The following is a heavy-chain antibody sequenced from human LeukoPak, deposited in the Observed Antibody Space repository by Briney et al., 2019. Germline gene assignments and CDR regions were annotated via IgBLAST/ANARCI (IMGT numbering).Heavy chain of an antibody. CDR1: GGSVSSGSYY. Sequence: SETLSLTCTVSGGSVSSGSYYWSWIRQPPGKGLEWIGYIYYSGSTNYNPSLKSRVTISVDTSKNQFSLKLSSVTAADTAVYYCAKGGGSSCYSPSDYWGQGTLVTVSS. CDR2: IYYSGST. V-gene: IGHV4-61*01. J-gene: IGHJ4*02. D-gene: IGHD2-15*01. CDR3: AKGGGSSCYSPSDY.